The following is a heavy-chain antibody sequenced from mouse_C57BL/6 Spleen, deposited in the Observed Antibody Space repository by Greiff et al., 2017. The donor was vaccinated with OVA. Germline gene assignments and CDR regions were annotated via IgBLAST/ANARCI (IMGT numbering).Heavy chain of an antibody. CDR2: IDPSDSYT. CDR1: GYTFTSYW. D-gene: IGHD4-1*02. Sequence: QVQLQQPGAELVKPGASVKLSCKASGYTFTSYWMQWVKQRPGQGLEWIGEIDPSDSYTYYNQKFKGKATLTVDTSSSTAYMQLSSLTSEDSAVYYCARSTGTSGDWYFDVWGTGTTVTVSS. V-gene: IGHV1-50*01. CDR3: ARSTGTSGDWYFDV. J-gene: IGHJ1*03.